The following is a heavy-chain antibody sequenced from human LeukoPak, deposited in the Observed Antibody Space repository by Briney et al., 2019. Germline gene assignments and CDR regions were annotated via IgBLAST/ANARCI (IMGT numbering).Heavy chain of an antibody. J-gene: IGHJ4*02. CDR2: INPSGGST. CDR1: GYTFTGYY. Sequence: ASVKVSCKASGYTFTGYYMHWVRQAPGQGLEWMGLINPSGGSTSYAQKFQGRVTMTRDTSTSTVYMELSSLRSEDTAVYYCARDLTVRGVIPSISLDYWGQGTLVTVSS. V-gene: IGHV1-46*01. CDR3: ARDLTVRGVIPSISLDY. D-gene: IGHD3-10*01.